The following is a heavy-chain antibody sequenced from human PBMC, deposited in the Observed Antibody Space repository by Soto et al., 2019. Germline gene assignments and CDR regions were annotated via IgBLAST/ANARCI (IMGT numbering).Heavy chain of an antibody. J-gene: IGHJ2*01. Sequence: ASVKVSCKASGYTFPSYGISWVRQAPGQGLECMGWISAYNGNTNYAQKLQGRVTMTTDTSPGTAYMELRSLRSDDTAVYYCARSVVVVAATWASLGHWYFDLWGRGTLVTVSS. V-gene: IGHV1-18*01. D-gene: IGHD2-15*01. CDR3: ARSVVVVAATWASLGHWYFDL. CDR2: ISAYNGNT. CDR1: GYTFPSYG.